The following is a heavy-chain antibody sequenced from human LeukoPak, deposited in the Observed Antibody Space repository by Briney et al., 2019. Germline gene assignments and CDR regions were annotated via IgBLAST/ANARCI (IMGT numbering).Heavy chain of an antibody. CDR3: ATQYCSSTSCSYPFDP. J-gene: IGHJ5*02. V-gene: IGHV4-59*01. CDR2: IYYSGST. D-gene: IGHD2-2*01. Sequence: SETLSLTCTVSGDSISSYYWSWIRQPPGKGLEWIGYIYYSGSTNYNPPLKSRVTISVDTSKNQFSLKPSSVTAADTAVYYCATQYCSSTSCSYPFDPWGQGTLVTVSS. CDR1: GDSISSYY.